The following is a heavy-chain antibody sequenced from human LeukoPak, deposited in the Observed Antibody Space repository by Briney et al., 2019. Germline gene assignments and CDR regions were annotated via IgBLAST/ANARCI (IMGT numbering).Heavy chain of an antibody. CDR2: IKQDGSEK. D-gene: IGHD3-10*01. CDR3: ARVSSKATVRGLITKKNYYYYYMDV. CDR1: GFTFSSYW. J-gene: IGHJ6*03. V-gene: IGHV3-7*01. Sequence: GGSLRLPCAASGFTFSSYWMSWVRQAPGKGLEWVANIKQDGSEKYYVDSVKGRFTISRDNAKNSLYLQMNSLRAEDTAVYYCARVSSKATVRGLITKKNYYYYYMDVWGKGTTVTISS.